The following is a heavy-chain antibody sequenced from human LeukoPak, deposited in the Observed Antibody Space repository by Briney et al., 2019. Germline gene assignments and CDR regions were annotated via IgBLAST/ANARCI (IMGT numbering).Heavy chain of an antibody. Sequence: GGSLRLSCAASGFTFSTYAMSWVRQAPGKGLEWVSGISGSGRSTYYADSVKGRFTISRDNSKNTLYLQMNSLRAEDTAVYYCAKTSGSYIRGYFDYWGQGTLVTVSS. D-gene: IGHD1-26*01. CDR2: ISGSGRST. CDR1: GFTFSTYA. V-gene: IGHV3-23*01. J-gene: IGHJ4*02. CDR3: AKTSGSYIRGYFDY.